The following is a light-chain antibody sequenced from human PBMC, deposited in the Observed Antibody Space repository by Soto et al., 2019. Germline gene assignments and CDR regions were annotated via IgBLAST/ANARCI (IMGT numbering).Light chain of an antibody. CDR2: DVN. CDR1: SSDGGGYNF. Sequence: QSALTQPASVSGSRGQSITISCTGTSSDGGGYNFVSWYQQHTGKAPKLMIYDVNNRPSGVSNRFSGSKSANTASLTISGLQADDEADYYCSSYTSRNTLYVFGTGTKLTVL. J-gene: IGLJ1*01. CDR3: SSYTSRNTLYV. V-gene: IGLV2-14*01.